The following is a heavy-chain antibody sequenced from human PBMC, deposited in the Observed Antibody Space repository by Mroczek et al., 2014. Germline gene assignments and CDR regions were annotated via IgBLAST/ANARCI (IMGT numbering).Heavy chain of an antibody. CDR3: ARGRKLDAFDI. D-gene: IGHD3/OR15-3a*01. CDR2: INHSGST. CDR1: GGSFSGYY. J-gene: IGHJ3*02. V-gene: IGHV4-34*01. Sequence: QVQLQQWGAGLLKPSETLSLTCAVYGGSFSGYYWSWIRQPPGKGLEWIGEINHSGSTNYNPSLKSRVTISVDTSKNQFSLKLSSVTAADTAVYYCARGRKLDAFDIWGQGTMVTVSS.